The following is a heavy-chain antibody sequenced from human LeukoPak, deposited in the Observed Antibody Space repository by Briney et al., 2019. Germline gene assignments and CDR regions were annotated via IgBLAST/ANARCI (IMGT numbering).Heavy chain of an antibody. CDR1: GYTFTSYY. J-gene: IGHJ1*01. CDR2: INPSGGST. Sequence: ASVKVSCKASGYTFTSYYMHWVRQAPGQGLEWMGIINPSGGSTSYAQKFQGRVTMTRDMSTSTVYMELSSLGSEDTAVYYCASSGSGWYGYFQHWGQGTLVTVSS. V-gene: IGHV1-46*01. D-gene: IGHD6-19*01. CDR3: ASSGSGWYGYFQH.